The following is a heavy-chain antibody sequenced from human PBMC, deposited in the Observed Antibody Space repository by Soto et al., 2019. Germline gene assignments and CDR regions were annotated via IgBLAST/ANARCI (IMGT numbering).Heavy chain of an antibody. J-gene: IGHJ3*02. Sequence: EVQLVESGGGLVQPGGSLRLSCAASGFTFSSYSMNWVRQAPGKGLEWVSYISSSSSTIYYADSVKGRFTISRDNAKNSLYLQMNSLRDEDTAVYYCAREPRGGYYDSSGHHTPRDIWGQGTMVTVSS. D-gene: IGHD3-22*01. V-gene: IGHV3-48*02. CDR3: AREPRGGYYDSSGHHTPRDI. CDR2: ISSSSSTI. CDR1: GFTFSSYS.